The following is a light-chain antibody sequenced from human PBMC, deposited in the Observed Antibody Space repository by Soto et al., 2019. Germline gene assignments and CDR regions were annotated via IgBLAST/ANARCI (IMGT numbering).Light chain of an antibody. CDR1: QDIISY. CDR3: QQLSSFPLT. Sequence: QLTQSPSSLSAPVGHRVTITCRASQDIISYLVWYQQKPGKAPKNLIYAASTLQSGVPSRFSGSGSGTDFTLTISSLQPEDAATYYCQQLSSFPLTFGGGTTVDIK. V-gene: IGKV1-9*01. CDR2: AAS. J-gene: IGKJ4*01.